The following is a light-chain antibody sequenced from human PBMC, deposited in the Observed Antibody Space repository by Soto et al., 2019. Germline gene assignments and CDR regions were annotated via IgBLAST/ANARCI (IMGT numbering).Light chain of an antibody. CDR2: AAS. Sequence: DIQMTQSPSSVSASVGDRDTITCRASQGISTWLAWYQQKPGKAPKLLIYAASILQGGVPSRFSGSRSGTECALTISILPPEDFATYYCQQGNTGSFTFGPGTNVDS. J-gene: IGKJ3*01. V-gene: IGKV1-12*01. CDR1: QGISTW. CDR3: QQGNTGSFT.